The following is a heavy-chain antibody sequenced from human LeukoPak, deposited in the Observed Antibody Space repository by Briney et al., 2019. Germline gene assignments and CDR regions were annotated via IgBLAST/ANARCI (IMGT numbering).Heavy chain of an antibody. D-gene: IGHD2-15*01. CDR2: INAGNGNT. CDR1: GYTFTSYA. V-gene: IGHV1-3*01. J-gene: IGHJ6*02. Sequence: GASVKVSCKASGYTFTSYAMHWVRQAPGQRLEWMGWINAGNGNTKYSQKFQGRVTITRDTSASTAYMELSSQRSEDTAVYYCARVLHCSGGSCPILYYYYYGMDVWGQGTTVTVSS. CDR3: ARVLHCSGGSCPILYYYYYGMDV.